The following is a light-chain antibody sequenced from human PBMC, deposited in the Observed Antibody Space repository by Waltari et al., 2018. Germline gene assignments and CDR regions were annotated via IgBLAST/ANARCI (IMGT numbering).Light chain of an antibody. CDR2: KGN. J-gene: IGLJ3*02. V-gene: IGLV8-61*01. CDR3: SMYMGSGIWV. Sequence: QTVLTQEPSLSVSPGGTVTLTCPFSSGSVSSTSYATWYQQTPGQPPRTLVYKGNGRSSGVPERFSGSSLGNKAALTITGAQADDESDYYCSMYMGSGIWVFGGGTKLTVL. CDR1: SGSVSSTSY.